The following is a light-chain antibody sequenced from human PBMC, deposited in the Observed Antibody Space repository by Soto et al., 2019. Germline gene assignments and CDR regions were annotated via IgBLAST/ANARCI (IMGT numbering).Light chain of an antibody. J-gene: IGKJ1*01. V-gene: IGKV3-15*01. CDR2: FAS. CDR3: QQYDKWPRT. CDR1: RDISNN. Sequence: ETVMTQSPATLSLSPGERATLSCRASRDISNNLAWYQQKPGQPPRLLIYFASTRATAVPARFTAGGSGTEFTLTISGLQSDDLAVYYCQQYDKWPRTFGQGTKVDIK.